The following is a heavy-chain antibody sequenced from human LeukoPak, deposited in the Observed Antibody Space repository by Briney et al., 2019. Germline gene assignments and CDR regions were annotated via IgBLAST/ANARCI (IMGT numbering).Heavy chain of an antibody. CDR3: ARVDY. V-gene: IGHV3-74*01. CDR1: GFTFSSYW. Sequence: GGSLRLSCAASGFTFSSYWMHWIRQVPGKGLVWVSRLNNDGGSTNYADSVKGRFTISRDNAKNTLYLQMNSLRVEDTAVYYCARVDYWGQGTLVTVSS. CDR2: LNNDGGST. J-gene: IGHJ4*02.